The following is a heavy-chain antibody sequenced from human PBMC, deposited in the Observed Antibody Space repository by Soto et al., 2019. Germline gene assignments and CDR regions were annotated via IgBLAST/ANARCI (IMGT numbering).Heavy chain of an antibody. D-gene: IGHD4-17*01. J-gene: IGHJ4*02. V-gene: IGHV1-18*01. Sequence: VASVKVSCKASGYTFTSYGISWVRQAPGQGLEWMGWISAYNGNTNYAQKLQGRVTFTTDTSASTAYMELSSLNSEDTAVYYCAREPYGDSDYFDYWGQGTLVTVSS. CDR3: AREPYGDSDYFDY. CDR1: GYTFTSYG. CDR2: ISAYNGNT.